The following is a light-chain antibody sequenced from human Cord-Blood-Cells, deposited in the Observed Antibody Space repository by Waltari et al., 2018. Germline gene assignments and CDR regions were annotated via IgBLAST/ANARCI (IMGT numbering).Light chain of an antibody. CDR1: QSISSG. CDR2: DAS. CDR3: QQYNSYSKT. V-gene: IGKV1-5*01. J-gene: IGKJ1*01. Sequence: IQITQSPSTLSASVGDKVTLTCRASQSISSGLAWYQQKPGKAPNLLIYDASSLESGVPSRFSGSGSGTEFTLTISSLQPDDFATYYCQQYNSYSKTFGQGNKVEIK.